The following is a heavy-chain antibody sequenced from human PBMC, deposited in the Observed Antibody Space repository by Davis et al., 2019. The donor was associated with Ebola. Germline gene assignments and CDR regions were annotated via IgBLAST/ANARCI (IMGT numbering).Heavy chain of an antibody. Sequence: GESLKISCAASGFTFSSYGMHWVRQAPGKGLEWVAVIWYDGSKKYYADSVKGRFTISRDNSKNSLYLQMNSLRAEDTAVYYCARDAHDYDAFDIWGQGTMVTVSS. J-gene: IGHJ3*02. V-gene: IGHV3-33*01. CDR2: IWYDGSKK. CDR1: GFTFSSYG. CDR3: ARDAHDYDAFDI. D-gene: IGHD5-12*01.